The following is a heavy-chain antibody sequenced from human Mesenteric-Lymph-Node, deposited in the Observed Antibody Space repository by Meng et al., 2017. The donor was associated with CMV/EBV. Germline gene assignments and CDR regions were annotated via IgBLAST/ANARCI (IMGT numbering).Heavy chain of an antibody. CDR1: AYSFSIFG. J-gene: IGHJ3*02. CDR3: ARERLFGHTFDI. V-gene: IGHV1-18*01. D-gene: IGHD3-3*01. Sequence: ASVKVSCKTSAYSFSIFGISWVRQAPGQGPEWMGWISGDNEKTSYAQKFQGRVTVTKDTSTTTVYMELRSLRPDDTAVYYCARERLFGHTFDIWGQGTMVTVSS. CDR2: ISGDNEKT.